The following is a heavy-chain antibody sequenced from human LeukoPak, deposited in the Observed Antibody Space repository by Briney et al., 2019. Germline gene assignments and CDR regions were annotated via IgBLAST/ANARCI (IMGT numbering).Heavy chain of an antibody. Sequence: GASVKVSCKASGYTFTSYGISWVRQAPGQGLEWMGWISAYNGNTNYAQKLQGRVTMTTDTSTSTAYMELRSLRSDDTAVYYCARDFVTVWFGEPNYYFDYWGQGTLVTVSS. CDR2: ISAYNGNT. D-gene: IGHD3-10*01. V-gene: IGHV1-18*01. J-gene: IGHJ4*02. CDR1: GYTFTSYG. CDR3: ARDFVTVWFGEPNYYFDY.